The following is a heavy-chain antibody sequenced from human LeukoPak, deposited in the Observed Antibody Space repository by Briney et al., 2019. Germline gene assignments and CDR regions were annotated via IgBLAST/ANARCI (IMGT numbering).Heavy chain of an antibody. D-gene: IGHD1-14*01. CDR2: ISWNSGAI. J-gene: IGHJ3*02. CDR3: AKNMISGGRGTFDI. Sequence: PGGSLRLSCAASGFTFDDFAMHWVRQAPGKGLEWVSSISWNSGAIDYADSVKGRFTISRDNAKNSLYLQMNSLRAEDMALYYCAKNMISGGRGTFDIWGQGTMVTVSS. V-gene: IGHV3-9*03. CDR1: GFTFDDFA.